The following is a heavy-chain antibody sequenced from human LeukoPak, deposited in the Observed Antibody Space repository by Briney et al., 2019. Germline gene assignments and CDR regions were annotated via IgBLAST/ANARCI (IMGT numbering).Heavy chain of an antibody. J-gene: IGHJ4*02. CDR3: ARVDTVMAYYFDL. D-gene: IGHD5-18*01. Sequence: GGSLGLSCAASGFIVSTNCMTWVRQAPGKGLEWVSTIYSGGTTYYADSVMGRFTISRHNSRNTLYLQMNSLRAEDTAVYYCARVDTVMAYYFDLWGQGTLVTVSS. V-gene: IGHV3-53*04. CDR2: IYSGGTT. CDR1: GFIVSTNC.